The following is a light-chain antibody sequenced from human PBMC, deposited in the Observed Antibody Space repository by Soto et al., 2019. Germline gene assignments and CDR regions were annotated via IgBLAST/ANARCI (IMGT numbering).Light chain of an antibody. Sequence: EVVLTQSPDTLSLSPGERATLSCRASQSVISTYLAWYQQKPGQTPRLLIYGASNMATGIPDRFSGSGSGTDFTLTISRLEPEDFGVYYCQQHNNSPWLFGQGTKVEVK. J-gene: IGKJ1*01. CDR1: QSVISTY. V-gene: IGKV3-20*01. CDR2: GAS. CDR3: QQHNNSPWL.